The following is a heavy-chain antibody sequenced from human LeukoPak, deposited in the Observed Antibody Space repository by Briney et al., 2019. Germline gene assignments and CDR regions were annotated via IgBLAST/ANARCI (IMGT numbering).Heavy chain of an antibody. J-gene: IGHJ3*01. Sequence: SETLSLTCTVSGGSISSSSYYWGWIRQPPGKGLEWIGSIYYSGSTYYNPSLKSRVTISVDTSKNQFSLKLSSVTAADTAVYYCARTIYYYDSSGYIFPWGQGTMVTVSS. V-gene: IGHV4-39*07. CDR1: GGSISSSSYY. CDR2: IYYSGST. CDR3: ARTIYYYDSSGYIFP. D-gene: IGHD3-22*01.